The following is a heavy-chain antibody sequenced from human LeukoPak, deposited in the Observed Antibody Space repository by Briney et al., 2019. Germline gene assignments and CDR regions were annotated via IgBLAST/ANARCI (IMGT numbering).Heavy chain of an antibody. CDR2: INHSGST. CDR3: ARGPDYGGNSDDY. CDR1: GGSFSGYY. D-gene: IGHD4-23*01. J-gene: IGHJ4*02. V-gene: IGHV4-34*01. Sequence: PSETLSLTCAVYGGSFSGYYWSWIRQPPGKGLEWIGEINHSGSTNYSPSLKSRVTISVDTSKNQFSLKLSSVTAADTAVYYCARGPDYGGNSDDYWGQGTLVTVSS.